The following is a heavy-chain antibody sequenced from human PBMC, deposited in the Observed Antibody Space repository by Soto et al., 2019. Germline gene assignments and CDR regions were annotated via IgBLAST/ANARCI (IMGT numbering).Heavy chain of an antibody. V-gene: IGHV3-23*01. CDR2: ISGSGGST. CDR1: GFTFSSFA. Sequence: GGSLRLSCAASGFTFSSFAMSWVRQAPGKGLDWVSSISGSGGSTYYADSVKGRFTISRDNSKNTLYLQMNSLRAGDTAVYYCAKERFDAHDKTFYYDSGPGPHWFDPWGQGTLVTVSS. J-gene: IGHJ5*02. D-gene: IGHD3-22*01. CDR3: AKERFDAHDKTFYYDSGPGPHWFDP.